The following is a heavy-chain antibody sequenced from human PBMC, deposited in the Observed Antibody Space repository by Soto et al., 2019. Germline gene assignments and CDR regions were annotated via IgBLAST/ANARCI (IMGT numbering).Heavy chain of an antibody. Sequence: SGPTLVNPTQPLTLTCTFSGFSLSTSAAGVGGIRQPPEKALEWLALIYWSDDKRYSPSLKSRLTITKDTSKNQVVLTMTNMDPVDTATYYCAHRKYSYCSTYYYYGMDVWGQGTTVTVSS. D-gene: IGHD5-18*01. CDR3: AHRKYSYCSTYYYYGMDV. V-gene: IGHV2-5*01. CDR1: GFSLSTSAAG. J-gene: IGHJ6*02. CDR2: IYWSDDK.